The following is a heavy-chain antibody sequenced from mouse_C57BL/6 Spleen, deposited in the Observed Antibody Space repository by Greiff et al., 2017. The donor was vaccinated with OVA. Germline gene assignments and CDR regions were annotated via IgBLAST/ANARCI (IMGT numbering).Heavy chain of an antibody. J-gene: IGHJ1*03. V-gene: IGHV1-53*01. Sequence: VQLQQPGTELVKPGASVKLSCKASGYTFTSYWMHWVKQRPGQGLEWIGNINPSNGGTNYNEKFKSKATLTVDRSSSTAYMQLSSLTSEDSAVYYCARSGGYPSYWYFDVWGTGTTVTVSS. D-gene: IGHD2-2*01. CDR3: ARSGGYPSYWYFDV. CDR2: INPSNGGT. CDR1: GYTFTSYW.